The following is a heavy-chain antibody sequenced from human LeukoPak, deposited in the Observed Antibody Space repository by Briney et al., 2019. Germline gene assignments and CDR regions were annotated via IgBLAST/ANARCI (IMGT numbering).Heavy chain of an antibody. V-gene: IGHV3-23*01. CDR2: ISGSGGST. D-gene: IGHD2-2*01. CDR1: GFTFSSYA. CDR3: AKVPRLLSPWFDP. J-gene: IGHJ5*02. Sequence: PGGSLRLSCAASGFTFSSYAVSWVRHAPGKGLEWVSAISGSGGSTYYADSVRGRFTISRDNSKNTLYLQMNSLRAEDTAVYYCAKVPRLLSPWFDPWGQGTLVTVSS.